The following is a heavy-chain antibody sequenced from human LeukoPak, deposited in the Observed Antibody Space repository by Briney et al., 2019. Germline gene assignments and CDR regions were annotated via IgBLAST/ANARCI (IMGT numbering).Heavy chain of an antibody. J-gene: IGHJ6*02. CDR3: ARDPIVVVPVRYYYYGMDV. V-gene: IGHV4-39*07. D-gene: IGHD2-2*01. Sequence: SETLSLTCTVSGGSISSSSYYWGWIRQPPGKGLEWIGSIYYSGSTYYNPSLKSRVTISVDTSKNQFSLKLSSVTAADTAVYYCARDPIVVVPVRYYYYGMDVWGQGTTVTVSS. CDR1: GGSISSSSYY. CDR2: IYYSGST.